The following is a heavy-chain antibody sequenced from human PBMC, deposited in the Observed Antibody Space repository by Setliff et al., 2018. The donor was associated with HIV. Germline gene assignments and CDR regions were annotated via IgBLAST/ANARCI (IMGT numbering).Heavy chain of an antibody. CDR1: GGSVSSSTTYY. J-gene: IGHJ5*02. V-gene: IGHV4-39*01. D-gene: IGHD3-22*01. CDR2: IYHSGST. CDR3: ARHSGSGYYLIDP. Sequence: PSETLSLTCTVSGGSVSSSTTYYWGWIRQPPGKGLEWIGSIYHSGSTYYNPSLKSRVTISVDTSKNQFSLRLSSVTAADTAVYYCARHSGSGYYLIDPWGQGTLVTVSS.